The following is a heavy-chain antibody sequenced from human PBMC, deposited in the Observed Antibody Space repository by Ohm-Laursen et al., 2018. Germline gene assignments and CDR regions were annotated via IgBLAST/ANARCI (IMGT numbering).Heavy chain of an antibody. CDR1: GGTFSSYA. CDR2: IIPIFGTA. CDR3: ARAQPDYGYYFDY. D-gene: IGHD3-10*01. V-gene: IGHV1-69*05. J-gene: IGHJ4*02. Sequence: SSVKVSCKASGGTFSSYAISWVRQAPGQGLEWMGGIIPIFGTANYAQKFQDRVTMTRDTSTSTVYMELSSLRSDDTAVYYCARAQPDYGYYFDYWGQGTLVTVSS.